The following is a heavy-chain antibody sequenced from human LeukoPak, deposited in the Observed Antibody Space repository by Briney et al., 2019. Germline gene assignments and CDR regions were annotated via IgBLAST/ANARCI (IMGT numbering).Heavy chain of an antibody. CDR1: GFTFSSYA. Sequence: HPGGSLRLSCAASGFTFSSYAMHWVRQAPGKGLEWVAVISYDGSNKYYADSVKGRFTISRDNSKNTLYLQMNSLRAEDTAVYYCAKTGSEVPAANDFDYWGQRTLVTVSS. J-gene: IGHJ4*02. V-gene: IGHV3-30-3*01. CDR2: ISYDGSNK. D-gene: IGHD2-2*01. CDR3: AKTGSEVPAANDFDY.